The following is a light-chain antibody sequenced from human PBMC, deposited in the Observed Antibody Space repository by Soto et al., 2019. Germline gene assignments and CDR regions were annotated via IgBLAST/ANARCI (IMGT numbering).Light chain of an antibody. Sequence: EIVLTQSPGTLSLSPGDRATLSCRASQTISSTFLAWYQQKPGQAPRLLIYAASTRATGIPARFSGSASGTDFTLSISRLEPEDFAVYYCQQYGSSPKTFGEGTKVEIK. CDR3: QQYGSSPKT. J-gene: IGKJ1*01. CDR2: AAS. V-gene: IGKV3-20*01. CDR1: QTISSTF.